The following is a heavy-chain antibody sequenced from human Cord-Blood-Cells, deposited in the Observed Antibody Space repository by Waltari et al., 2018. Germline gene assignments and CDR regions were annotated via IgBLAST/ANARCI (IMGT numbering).Heavy chain of an antibody. J-gene: IGHJ4*02. D-gene: IGHD4-17*01. CDR3: ARGSDYGDYYFDY. Sequence: QLQPQESGSGLVKPSQTLSLTCALSGGPISSGRYSWTWIPQPPGKGLEWIGYIYHRGSTYDNPSLKSRVTISVDRSKNQFSLKLSSVTAADTAVYYCARGSDYGDYYFDYWGQGTLVTVSS. CDR1: GGPISSGRYS. V-gene: IGHV4-30-2*01. CDR2: IYHRGST.